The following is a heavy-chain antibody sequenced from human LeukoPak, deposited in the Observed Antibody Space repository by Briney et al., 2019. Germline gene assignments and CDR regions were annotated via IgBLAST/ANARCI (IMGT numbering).Heavy chain of an antibody. Sequence: PSETLSLTCAVYGGSFSGYHWSWIRQPPGKGLEWIGEINHSGSTNYNPSLKSRVTISVDTSKNQFSLQLNSVTPEDTAVYYCARDPDTFYGSRIRNWFDPWGQGTLVTVSS. CDR3: ARDPDTFYGSRIRNWFDP. V-gene: IGHV4-34*01. CDR1: GGSFSGYH. CDR2: INHSGST. D-gene: IGHD3-10*01. J-gene: IGHJ5*02.